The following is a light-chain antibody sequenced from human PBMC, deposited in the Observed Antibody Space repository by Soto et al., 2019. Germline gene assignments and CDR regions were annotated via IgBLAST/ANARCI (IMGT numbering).Light chain of an antibody. CDR3: QQYNNWRQT. J-gene: IGKJ1*01. CDR2: GAS. CDR1: QRVSNN. V-gene: IGKV3-15*01. Sequence: IVMTQSPATLSVSPGERATLSCRASQRVSNNVAWYQQKPGQAPRLLLYGASARANGVPDRFSGSGSGTQFTLTISSLQSEDSAVYYCQQYNNWRQTFGQGTKVDI.